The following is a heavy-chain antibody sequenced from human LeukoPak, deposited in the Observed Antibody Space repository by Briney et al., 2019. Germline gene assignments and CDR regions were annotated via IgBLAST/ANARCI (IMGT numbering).Heavy chain of an antibody. CDR2: ISFGGCTT. CDR3: AKGTRGSGTYFFDY. V-gene: IGHV3-23*01. CDR1: GFTFSSYA. J-gene: IGHJ4*02. D-gene: IGHD3-10*01. Sequence: GGSLRLSCAASGFTFSSYAMSGVRQAPGKGLEWVSDISFGGCTTYYADPVKGRFTISRDNSKNTLYLQTNSLKAEDTAVYYCAKGTRGSGTYFFDYWGQGTLVTVSS.